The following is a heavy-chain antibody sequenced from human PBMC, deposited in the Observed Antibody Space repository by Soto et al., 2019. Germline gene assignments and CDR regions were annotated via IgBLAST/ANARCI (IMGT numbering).Heavy chain of an antibody. CDR3: ARGRSASGDVDY. V-gene: IGHV3-66*01. CDR2: IYSGGTT. D-gene: IGHD2-21*02. CDR1: GFSVSTNY. Sequence: EVQLVESGGGLVQPGGSLRLSCAASGFSVSTNYMNWVRQAPGKGLEWVSVIYSGGTTYYADSVKGRFTISRDNSKNTLYLQMNSLRAEDTAVYYCARGRSASGDVDYGGQGTLVTVSS. J-gene: IGHJ4*02.